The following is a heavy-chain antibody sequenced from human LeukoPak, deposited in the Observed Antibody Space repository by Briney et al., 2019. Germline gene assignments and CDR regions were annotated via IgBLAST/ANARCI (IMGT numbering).Heavy chain of an antibody. CDR1: GGSISSGGYY. CDR3: ARGGIFVVVPPGDYGMDV. D-gene: IGHD3-3*02. CDR2: IYYSGST. J-gene: IGHJ6*02. V-gene: IGHV4-31*03. Sequence: SETLSLTCTVSGGSISSGGYYCTWIRQHPGKGLEWIGDIYYSGSTYYNPSLKSRVTISVDTSKNQFSLELRSVTAADTAVYYCARGGIFVVVPPGDYGMDVWGQGTTVTVSS.